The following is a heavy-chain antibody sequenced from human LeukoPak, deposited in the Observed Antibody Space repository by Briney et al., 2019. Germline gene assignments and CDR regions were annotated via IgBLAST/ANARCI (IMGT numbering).Heavy chain of an antibody. CDR3: ARDGLYYYGSGSYPPLDV. D-gene: IGHD3-10*01. CDR2: INHSGST. V-gene: IGHV4-34*01. CDR1: GFTFSTYW. Sequence: GSLRLSCAASGFTFSTYWMHWIRQPPGKGLEWIGEINHSGSTNYNPSLKSRVTISVDTSKNQFSLKLSSVTAADTAVYYCARDGLYYYGSGSYPPLDVWGQGTTVTVSS. J-gene: IGHJ6*02.